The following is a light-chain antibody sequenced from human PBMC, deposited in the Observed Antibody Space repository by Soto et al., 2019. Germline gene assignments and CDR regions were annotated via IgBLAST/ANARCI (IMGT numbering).Light chain of an antibody. V-gene: IGLV1-40*01. CDR3: QSYDSSLSGLV. Sequence: QSVLTQPPSVSGAPGQRVTISCTGSSSNIGAGYDVHWYQQLPGTAPKLLIYGNSNRPSGVPDRFPGSKSGTSASLAITGLQAEDEADYYCQSYDSSLSGLVFGTGTKLTVL. CDR1: SSNIGAGYD. CDR2: GNS. J-gene: IGLJ1*01.